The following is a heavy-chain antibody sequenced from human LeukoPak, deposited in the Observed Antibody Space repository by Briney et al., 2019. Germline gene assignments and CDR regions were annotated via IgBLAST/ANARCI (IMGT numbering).Heavy chain of an antibody. V-gene: IGHV3-7*01. CDR1: GFTFTSYW. Sequence: GGSLRLSCVASGFTFTSYWMSWVRQAPGKGLEWVANIKQDGGEKYYVDSVKGRFTISRDNAENSLYLQMNSLRAEDTAVYYSAREGFSGYDPVDYWGQGTLVTVPS. CDR2: IKQDGGEK. CDR3: AREGFSGYDPVDY. J-gene: IGHJ4*02. D-gene: IGHD5-12*01.